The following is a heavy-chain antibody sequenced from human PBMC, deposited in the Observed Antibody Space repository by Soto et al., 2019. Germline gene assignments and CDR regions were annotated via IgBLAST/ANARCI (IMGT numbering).Heavy chain of an antibody. Sequence: TLSLTCTVSGGSISSGDYYWSWIRQPPGKGLEWIGYIYYSGSTYYNPSLKSRATISVDTSKNQFSLKLSSVTAADTAVYYCARDGYSSGWFDYWGQGTLVTVSS. CDR2: IYYSGST. V-gene: IGHV4-30-4*01. CDR3: ARDGYSSGWFDY. CDR1: GGSISSGDYY. D-gene: IGHD6-19*01. J-gene: IGHJ4*02.